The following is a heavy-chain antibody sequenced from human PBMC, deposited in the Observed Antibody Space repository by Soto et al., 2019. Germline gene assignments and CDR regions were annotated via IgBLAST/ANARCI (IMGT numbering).Heavy chain of an antibody. V-gene: IGHV4-59*01. CDR2: IYYSGST. J-gene: IGHJ5*02. CDR1: GGSISSYY. Sequence: SETLSLTCTVSGGSISSYYWSWIRQPPGKGLEWIGYIYYSGSTNYNPSLKSRVTISVDTSKNQFSLKLSSVTAADTAVYYCARAGVYDILTGPQQDWFDPWGQGTLVTVSS. D-gene: IGHD3-9*01. CDR3: ARAGVYDILTGPQQDWFDP.